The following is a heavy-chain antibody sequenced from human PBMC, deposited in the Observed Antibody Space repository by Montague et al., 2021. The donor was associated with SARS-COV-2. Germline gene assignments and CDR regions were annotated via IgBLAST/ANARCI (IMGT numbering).Heavy chain of an antibody. V-gene: IGHV4-59*08. Sequence: SETLSLTCTVSGDSISRYYWTWIRQSPGRGLEWIGYIYKSEKTNYNPSLKSRVTISEDTSKNQFSLKLRSVTAADTAVYYCARNIGWYSHDRWGQGTLVTVSS. CDR2: IYKSEKT. J-gene: IGHJ5*02. CDR1: GDSISRYY. CDR3: ARNIGWYSHDR. D-gene: IGHD6-19*01.